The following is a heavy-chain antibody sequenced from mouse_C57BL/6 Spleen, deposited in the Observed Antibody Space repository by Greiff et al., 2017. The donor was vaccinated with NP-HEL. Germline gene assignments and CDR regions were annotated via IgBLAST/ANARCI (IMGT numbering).Heavy chain of an antibody. V-gene: IGHV1-42*01. Sequence: VQLQQSGPELVKPGASVKISCKASGYSFTGYYMNWVKQSPEKSLEWIGEINPSTGGTTYNQKFKAKATLTVDKSSSTAYMQLKSLTSEDSAVYYCARAHFYGSSIYWYFDVWGTGTTVTVSS. CDR2: INPSTGGT. D-gene: IGHD1-1*01. J-gene: IGHJ1*03. CDR1: GYSFTGYY. CDR3: ARAHFYGSSIYWYFDV.